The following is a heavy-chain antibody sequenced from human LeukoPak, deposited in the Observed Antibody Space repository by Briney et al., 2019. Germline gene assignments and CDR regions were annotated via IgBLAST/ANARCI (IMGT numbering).Heavy chain of an antibody. CDR2: INHNGNVN. CDR3: ARGGGLDV. Sequence: GGSLRLSCAASGFTFSSYAMNWVRQAPGKGLEWVASINHNGNVNYYVDSVKGRFTISRDNAKNSLYLQMSNLRAEDTAVYFCARGGGLDVWGQGATVTVSS. D-gene: IGHD3-16*01. V-gene: IGHV3-7*03. CDR1: GFTFSSYA. J-gene: IGHJ6*02.